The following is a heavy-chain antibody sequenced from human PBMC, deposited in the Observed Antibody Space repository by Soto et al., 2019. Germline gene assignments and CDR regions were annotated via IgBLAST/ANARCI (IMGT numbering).Heavy chain of an antibody. Sequence: ASVKVSCKASGYTFTGYAMHWVRQAPGQRLEWMGWINAGNGNTKYSQKFQGRVTITTDESASTAYMELSSLRSEDTAVYYCASVEDYYDSSGFPKDWYFDLWGRGTLVTVS. J-gene: IGHJ2*01. D-gene: IGHD3-22*01. CDR2: INAGNGNT. V-gene: IGHV1-3*01. CDR1: GYTFTGYA. CDR3: ASVEDYYDSSGFPKDWYFDL.